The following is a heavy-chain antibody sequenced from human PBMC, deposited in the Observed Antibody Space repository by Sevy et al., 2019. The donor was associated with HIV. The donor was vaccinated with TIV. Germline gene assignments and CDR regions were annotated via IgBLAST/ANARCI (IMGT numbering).Heavy chain of an antibody. V-gene: IGHV3-30-3*01. CDR1: GFTFTLYS. D-gene: IGHD1-1*01. J-gene: IGHJ1*01. CDR3: ALERLSSDVAEYFQN. Sequence: GGSLRLSCAASGFTFTLYSMHWVRQAPGKGLEWVATISFDGSNKHYADSVKGRFTISKDNSQNSLYLQMNSLRTEDTAVYYCALERLSSDVAEYFQNWGQGTLVTVSS. CDR2: ISFDGSNK.